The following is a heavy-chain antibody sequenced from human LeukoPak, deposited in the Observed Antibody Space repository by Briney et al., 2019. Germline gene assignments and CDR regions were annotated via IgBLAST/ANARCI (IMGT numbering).Heavy chain of an antibody. J-gene: IGHJ3*02. V-gene: IGHV1-69*13. D-gene: IGHD1-26*01. CDR2: IIPIFGTA. CDR3: ARASSGRTDYAFDI. Sequence: EASVKVSCKASGATFTSYAITWVRRAPGQGLGGMGGIIPIFGTANYAQKFQGRVTITADESTSTAYMELSSLRSEDTAVYYCARASSGRTDYAFDIWGQGTMVTVSS. CDR1: GATFTSYA.